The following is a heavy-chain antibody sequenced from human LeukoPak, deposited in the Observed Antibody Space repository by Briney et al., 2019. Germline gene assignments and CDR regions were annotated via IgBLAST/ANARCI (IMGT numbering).Heavy chain of an antibody. CDR2: IYPGDSDI. D-gene: IGHD5-12*01. V-gene: IGHV5-51*01. CDR3: ARRGSAGSDY. J-gene: IGHJ4*02. CDR1: GYSFTSYW. Sequence: GESLQISCKGSGYSFTSYWIAWVRQMPGKGLEWMGIIYPGDSDIRYRPSFQGQVTISADKSITTAYLQWSSLKASDTAMYYCARRGSAGSDYWGQGTLVTVSS.